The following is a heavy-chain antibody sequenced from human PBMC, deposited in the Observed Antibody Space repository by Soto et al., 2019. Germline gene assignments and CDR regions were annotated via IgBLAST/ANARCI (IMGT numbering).Heavy chain of an antibody. J-gene: IGHJ4*02. CDR3: AHRSCSGGCYSFFDS. D-gene: IGHD2-15*01. CDR1: GFSLSTSGVA. CDR2: IYWDDDA. Sequence: QITLKESGPPLVKPTQTLTLTCIVSGFSLSTSGVAVGWIRQPPGKALEWLALIYWDDDARYSPSLKTRLTITKDTSKNQVVLTMTNVDPVDTATYYCAHRSCSGGCYSFFDSWGQGTLVTVSS. V-gene: IGHV2-5*02.